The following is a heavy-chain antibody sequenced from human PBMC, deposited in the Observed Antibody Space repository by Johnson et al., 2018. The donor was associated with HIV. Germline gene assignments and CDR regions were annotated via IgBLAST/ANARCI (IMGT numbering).Heavy chain of an antibody. CDR2: ISWNSGSI. Sequence: VQLVESGGGSVKPGGSLRLSCAASGITFSNAWMSWVRQAPGKGLEWVSGISWNSGSIGYADSVKGRFTISRDNAKNSLYLQMNSLRAEDTALYYCALKQLVTMDDAFDIWGQGTMVTVSS. D-gene: IGHD6-13*01. J-gene: IGHJ3*02. CDR3: ALKQLVTMDDAFDI. V-gene: IGHV3-9*01. CDR1: GITFSNAW.